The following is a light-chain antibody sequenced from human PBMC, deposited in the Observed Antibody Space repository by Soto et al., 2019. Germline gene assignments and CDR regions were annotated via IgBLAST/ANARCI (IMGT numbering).Light chain of an antibody. CDR1: QSVTSSY. Sequence: EIVLTQSPGTLSLSPGERATLSCRASQSVTSSYLAWYQQKPGQAPRLLMYEASSRATGIPDRFSGSGSGTDFTLIISRLEAEDFAVYYCQQSSSSPITFGQGTRLEIK. CDR2: EAS. J-gene: IGKJ5*01. CDR3: QQSSSSPIT. V-gene: IGKV3-20*01.